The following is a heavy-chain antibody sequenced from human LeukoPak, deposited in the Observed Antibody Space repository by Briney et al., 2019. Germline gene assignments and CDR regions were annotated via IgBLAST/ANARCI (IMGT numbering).Heavy chain of an antibody. CDR1: GFTFSVYG. J-gene: IGHJ4*02. CDR3: ADNLSR. CDR2: IRYDGSDE. Sequence: GGSLRLSCAASGFTFSVYGMHWVRQAPGKGLQWVSFIRYDGSDEYYADSVKGRFTTSRDNSKNTLYLQMNSLRAEDTAVYFCADNLSRWGQGTLVTVS. D-gene: IGHD1-1*01. V-gene: IGHV3-30*02.